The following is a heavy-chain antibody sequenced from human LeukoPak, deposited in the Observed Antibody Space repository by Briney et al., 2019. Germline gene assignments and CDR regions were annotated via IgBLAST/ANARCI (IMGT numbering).Heavy chain of an antibody. CDR1: GGSISSGDYC. CDR2: IYQSGSI. J-gene: IGHJ4*02. D-gene: IGHD1-14*01. CDR3: ARAITGTLVFDY. Sequence: SETLSLTCTVSGGSISSGDYCWSWIRQPPGKGLEWIGYIYQSGSIYFNPSLKSRVTMSIDRIKNQFSLKLSSVTAADTAVYYCARAITGTLVFDYWGQGTLVTVSS. V-gene: IGHV4-30-2*01.